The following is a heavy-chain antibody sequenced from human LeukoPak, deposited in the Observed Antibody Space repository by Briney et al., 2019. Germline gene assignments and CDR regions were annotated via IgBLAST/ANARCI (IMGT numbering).Heavy chain of an antibody. J-gene: IGHJ4*02. V-gene: IGHV5-51*01. CDR3: ARLVAVAGTLNYYFDY. CDR1: GYSFSSYW. Sequence: GESLKISCKGSGYSFSSYWIGWVRQMPGKGLEWMGIIYPGDSDTRYSPSFQGQVTISADKSISTAYLQWSSLKASDTAMYYCARLVAVAGTLNYYFDYWGQGTLVTVSS. D-gene: IGHD6-19*01. CDR2: IYPGDSDT.